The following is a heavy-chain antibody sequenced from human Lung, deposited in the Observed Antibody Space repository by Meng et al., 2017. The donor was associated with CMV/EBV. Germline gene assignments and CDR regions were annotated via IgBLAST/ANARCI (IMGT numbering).Heavy chain of an antibody. CDR1: GFTFSNYA. CDR2: ISYDGSNK. CDR3: AWGVVTPGY. Sequence: SCAASGFTFSNYAMHWVRQAPGKGLEWVAVISYDGSNKYFADSVKGRFTISRDNSKNTLYLQMNSLRAEDTAVYYCAWGVVTPGYWGQGTLV. V-gene: IGHV3-30*04. D-gene: IGHD4-23*01. J-gene: IGHJ4*02.